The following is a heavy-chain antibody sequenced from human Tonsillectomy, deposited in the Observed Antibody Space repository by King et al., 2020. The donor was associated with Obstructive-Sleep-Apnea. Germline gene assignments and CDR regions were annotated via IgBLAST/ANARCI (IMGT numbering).Heavy chain of an antibody. Sequence: TLKESGPTLVKPTQTLTLTCTFSGFSLNTRGMSVGWIRQPPRKALEWLALVYWDYDKRYTPSLKSRLTITKDTSKNQVVLTMTNMDPVNTGTYYCAHKATTGARGHFFDYWGQGIQVTVSS. V-gene: IGHV2-5*02. J-gene: IGHJ4*02. D-gene: IGHD4/OR15-4a*01. CDR2: VYWDYDK. CDR3: AHKATTGARGHFFDY. CDR1: GFSLNTRGMS.